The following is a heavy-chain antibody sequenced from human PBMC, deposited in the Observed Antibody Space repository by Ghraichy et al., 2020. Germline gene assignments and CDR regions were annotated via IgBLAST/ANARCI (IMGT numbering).Heavy chain of an antibody. D-gene: IGHD3-10*01. CDR3: TRGGITMVRGVIITHIDY. CDR2: IRSKAYGGTT. CDR1: GFTFGDYA. J-gene: IGHJ4*02. V-gene: IGHV3-49*04. Sequence: GVLRLSCTASGFTFGDYAMSWVRQAPGKGLEWVGFIRSKAYGGTTEYAASVKGRFTISRDDSKSIAYLQMNSLKTEDTAVYYCTRGGITMVRGVIITHIDYWGQGTLVTVSS.